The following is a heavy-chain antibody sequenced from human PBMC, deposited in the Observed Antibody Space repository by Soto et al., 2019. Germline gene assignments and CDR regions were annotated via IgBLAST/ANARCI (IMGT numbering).Heavy chain of an antibody. Sequence: QVQLVQSGAEVKKPGSSVRVSCKASGGTPSNSAFSWVRQAPGQGLEWMGGIIPVFGIVKYAQNLEGRVTITADESTNTADMELSSLRYEDRAVYYWASGRIVVVGSRAYYGMDVWGQGTTVTVSS. V-gene: IGHV1-69*01. CDR2: IIPVFGIV. J-gene: IGHJ6*02. CDR1: GGTPSNSA. CDR3: ASGRIVVVGSRAYYGMDV. D-gene: IGHD6-19*01.